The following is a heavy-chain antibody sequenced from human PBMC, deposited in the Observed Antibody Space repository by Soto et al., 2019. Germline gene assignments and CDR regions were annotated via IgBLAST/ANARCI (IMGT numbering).Heavy chain of an antibody. V-gene: IGHV3-11*01. J-gene: IGHJ3*02. CDR2: ISGGGDTI. D-gene: IGHD3-10*02. CDR1: GFTFSDYY. Sequence: QVQLVESGGALVKPGGSLRLSCAASGFTFSDYYMTWIRQAPGKGLEWVSYISGGGDTIHYADSVKGRFTISRDNAQSSLYLQMSRLRAEDTAVYYCARDWYGRNVRLEIFDIWGQGTMVTVSS. CDR3: ARDWYGRNVRLEIFDI.